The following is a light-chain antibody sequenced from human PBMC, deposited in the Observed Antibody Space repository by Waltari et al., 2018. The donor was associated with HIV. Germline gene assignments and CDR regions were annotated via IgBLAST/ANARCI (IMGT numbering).Light chain of an antibody. V-gene: IGLV1-40*01. CDR2: ADK. CDR1: SSNIGAPYD. CDR3: QSYDSGLSGLV. Sequence: QSVLTQPPSVSGAPGQSITISCSGGSSNIGAPYDVHWYQQLPGRAPRLLIYADKRRPPVVSDRFSGSRSVTSASLAIAGLQSEDEGDYYCQSYDSGLSGLVFGGGTRLTVL. J-gene: IGLJ3*02.